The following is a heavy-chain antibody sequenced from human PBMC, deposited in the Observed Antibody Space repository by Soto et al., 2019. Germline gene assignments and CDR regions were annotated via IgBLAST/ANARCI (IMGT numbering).Heavy chain of an antibody. CDR1: GGSITSYY. CDR3: ARDMRVFGGVDV. CDR2: TYITGDS. V-gene: IGHV4-4*07. Sequence: ASETLSLTCTVSGGSITSYYWSWIRQPAGKGLEWIGRTYITGDSNYSPSLKSRVTMSLDTSKNQFSLKLSSATAADTAVYYCARDMRVFGGVDVWGRGTTVTVSS. J-gene: IGHJ6*02. D-gene: IGHD3-3*01.